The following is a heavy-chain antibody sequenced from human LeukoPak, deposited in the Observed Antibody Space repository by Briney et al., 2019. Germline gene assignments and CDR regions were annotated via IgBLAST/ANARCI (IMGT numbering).Heavy chain of an antibody. CDR3: ARESFLLLWFGESYYFDY. J-gene: IGHJ4*02. CDR2: IYYSGST. CDR1: GGSISSSSYY. V-gene: IGHV4-39*02. Sequence: SETLSLTCTVSGGSISSSSYYWGCIRQPPGKGLEWIGSIYYSGSTYYNPSLKSRVTISVDTSKNQFSLHLSSVTPEDTAVYYCARESFLLLWFGESYYFDYWGQGTLVTVSS. D-gene: IGHD3-10*01.